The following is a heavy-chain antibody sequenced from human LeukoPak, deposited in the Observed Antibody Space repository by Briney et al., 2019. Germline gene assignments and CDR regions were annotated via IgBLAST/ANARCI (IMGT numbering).Heavy chain of an antibody. CDR3: ARTTGKYSPFDF. CDR1: GYSFSNYS. CDR2: IYPGDSDT. Sequence: GESLKISCKGSGYSFSNYSIGWVRQMPGKGLEWMGIIYPGDSDTKYSPSFQGQVTISADKSISTAYLQWSSLKASDTAIYYCARTTGKYSPFDFWGQGTLVTVSS. J-gene: IGHJ4*02. D-gene: IGHD2-21*01. V-gene: IGHV5-51*01.